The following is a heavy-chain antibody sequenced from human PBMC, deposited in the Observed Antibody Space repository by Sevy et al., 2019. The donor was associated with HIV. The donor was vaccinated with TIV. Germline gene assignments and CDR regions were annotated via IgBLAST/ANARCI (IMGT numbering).Heavy chain of an antibody. V-gene: IGHV3-23*01. CDR2: MSGSGGST. Sequence: GWSLRLSCAASGFTFSSYAMSWVRQAPGKGLEWVSGMSGSGGSTYYADSVKGRFAISRDNSKNTLYLQMNSLRAEDTAVYYCAKDRVWELGDAFDIWGQGTMVTVSS. J-gene: IGHJ3*02. CDR3: AKDRVWELGDAFDI. D-gene: IGHD1-26*01. CDR1: GFTFSSYA.